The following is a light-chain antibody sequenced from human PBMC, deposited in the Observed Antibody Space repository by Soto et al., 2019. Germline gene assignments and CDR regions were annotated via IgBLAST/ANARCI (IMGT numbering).Light chain of an antibody. CDR3: QQFDDYPFT. CDR1: RSLLHSNEHNY. CDR2: DAS. V-gene: IGKV2-28*01. Sequence: DIVMTQSPLSLPVIPGEPASISCRSSRSLLHSNEHNYLDWCLQKPGRAPKLLIYDASTLASGVPSRFSGSRSGTDFTLTVSSLQPEDFATYYCQQFDDYPFTFGPGTKVDIK. J-gene: IGKJ3*01.